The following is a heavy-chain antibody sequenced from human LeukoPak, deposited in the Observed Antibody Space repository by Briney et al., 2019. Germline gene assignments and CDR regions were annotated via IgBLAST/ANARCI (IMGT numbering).Heavy chain of an antibody. V-gene: IGHV1-3*01. CDR2: INAGNGST. D-gene: IGHD1-26*01. Sequence: ASVKVSCKASGYTFTSYAMHWVRQAPGQRLEWMGWINAGNGSTKYSQKFQGRVTITRDTSASTAYMELSSLRSEDTAVYYCARTSYVFANAFDIWGQGTMVTVSS. J-gene: IGHJ3*02. CDR3: ARTSYVFANAFDI. CDR1: GYTFTSYA.